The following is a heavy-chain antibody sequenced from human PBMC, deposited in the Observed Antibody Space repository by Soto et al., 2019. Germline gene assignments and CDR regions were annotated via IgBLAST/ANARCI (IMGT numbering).Heavy chain of an antibody. V-gene: IGHV1-3*01. Sequence: QVQLVQSGAEVKKPGASVKVSCKASGYTFTSYAMHWVRQAPGQRLEWMGWINAGNGNTKYSQKFKGGVTSTRDTSASTAYMELSSLRSEDTAVYYCARVPGYSIGDLWGRGTLVTVSS. D-gene: IGHD2-21*01. CDR1: GYTFTSYA. CDR2: INAGNGNT. CDR3: ARVPGYSIGDL. J-gene: IGHJ2*01.